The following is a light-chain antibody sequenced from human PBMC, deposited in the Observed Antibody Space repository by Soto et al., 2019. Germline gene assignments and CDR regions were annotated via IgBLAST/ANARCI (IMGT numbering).Light chain of an antibody. CDR1: QGFSNY. V-gene: IGKV1-27*01. CDR2: AAA. Sequence: DIQMTQSPSSLSASVGDRVTITCRASQGFSNYLAWYQQKPGKVPKLLIYAAATLQSGVPCRFSGSGSGTDFTLTISSLQPEDVATYYCQKYNSAPWTFGQGTKVEIK. CDR3: QKYNSAPWT. J-gene: IGKJ1*01.